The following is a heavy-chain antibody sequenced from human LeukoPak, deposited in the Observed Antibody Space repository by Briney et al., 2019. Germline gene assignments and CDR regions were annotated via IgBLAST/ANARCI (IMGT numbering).Heavy chain of an antibody. Sequence: GESLKISCKGSGYSFTSYWIAWVRQMPGRGLEWMGIVYPGDSDTRYSPSFQGQVTISVDKSLSTAYLQWNSLKASDTAMFYCARRGYCSGDGCFSHAFDTWGQGTVVTVSS. CDR3: ARRGYCSGDGCFSHAFDT. V-gene: IGHV5-51*01. CDR1: GYSFTSYW. J-gene: IGHJ3*02. CDR2: VYPGDSDT. D-gene: IGHD2-15*01.